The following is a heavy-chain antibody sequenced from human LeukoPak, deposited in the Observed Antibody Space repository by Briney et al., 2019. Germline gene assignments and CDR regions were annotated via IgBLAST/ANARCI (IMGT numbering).Heavy chain of an antibody. J-gene: IGHJ4*02. CDR1: GGSFKGYY. V-gene: IGHV4-34*01. D-gene: IGHD2-15*01. CDR3: ARGLSRGGSSRDLFGY. CDR2: INHSGST. Sequence: SETLCLTCAGWGGSFKGYYWSWIRQPPGKEMEWIGEINHSGSTNYNPSLKSRVTISVDTSKNQFSLKLSSVTAADTAVYYCARGLSRGGSSRDLFGYWGQGTLVTVSS.